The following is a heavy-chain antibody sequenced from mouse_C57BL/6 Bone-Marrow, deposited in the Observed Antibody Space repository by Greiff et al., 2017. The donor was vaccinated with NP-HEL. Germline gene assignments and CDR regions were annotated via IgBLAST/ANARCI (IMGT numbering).Heavy chain of an antibody. J-gene: IGHJ2*01. CDR1: GYTFTSHW. D-gene: IGHD1-1*01. Sequence: VKLQQSGPELVRPGASVKISCKAPGYTFTSHWMQWVRQRPGQGLEWIGEIFPGSGSTYYNEKFKGKATLTVDTSSSSLTSEDSAVYFCARSPVDDYWGQGTTLTVSS. CDR2: IFPGSGST. V-gene: IGHV1-56*01. CDR3: ARSPVDDY.